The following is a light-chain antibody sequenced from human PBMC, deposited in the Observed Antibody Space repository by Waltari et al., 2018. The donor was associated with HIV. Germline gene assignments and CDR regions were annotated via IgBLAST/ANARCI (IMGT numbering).Light chain of an antibody. J-gene: IGLJ2*01. V-gene: IGLV1-36*01. CDR2: LDD. CDR3: AVWDDSVNGPV. CDR1: ASNIAHNG. Sequence: QSVLTQPPSVSEAPRQRVTISFSGSASNIAHNGVNSYQQIAGKPPKLLIYLDDIPPAGVSDRFSGSKSGTSASLAIRGLQSDDEADYYCAVWDDSVNGPVFGGGTKLTVL.